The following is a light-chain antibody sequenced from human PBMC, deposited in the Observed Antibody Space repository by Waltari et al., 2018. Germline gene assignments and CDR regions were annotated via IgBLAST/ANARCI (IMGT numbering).Light chain of an antibody. V-gene: IGLV1-51*02. CDR1: GSNIGDNY. CDR3: CTCDSSRRGAV. Sequence: QSVLTQPPSVSAAPGQRVTISCSGGGSNIGDNYVSRYHQLPGTAPNLLIYEVRSRPSGSPARCSGSKSGRSATLEITALQAAEEADYCCCTCDSSRRGAVFGGGTKLTVL. CDR2: EVR. J-gene: IGLJ3*02.